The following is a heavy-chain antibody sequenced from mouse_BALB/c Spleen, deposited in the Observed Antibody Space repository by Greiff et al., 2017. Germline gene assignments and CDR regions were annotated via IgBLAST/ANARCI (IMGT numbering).Heavy chain of an antibody. CDR1: GYTFTSYT. V-gene: IGHV1-4*01. J-gene: IGHJ4*01. Sequence: VQLQQSGAELARPGASVKMSCKASGYTFTSYTMHWVKQRPGQGLEWIGYINPSSGYTNYNQKFKDKATLTADKSSSTAYMQLSSLTSEDSAVYYCARRGYYRSYYAMDYWGQGTSVTVSS. CDR3: ARRGYYRSYYAMDY. CDR2: INPSSGYT. D-gene: IGHD2-14*01.